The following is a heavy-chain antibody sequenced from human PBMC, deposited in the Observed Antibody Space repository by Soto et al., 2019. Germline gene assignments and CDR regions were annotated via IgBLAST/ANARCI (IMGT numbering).Heavy chain of an antibody. V-gene: IGHV4-4*07. CDR2: IYTSGST. CDR1: GGSISSYY. J-gene: IGHJ3*02. Sequence: SLTCTVSGGSISSYYWSWIRQPAGKGLEWIGRIYTSGSTNYNPSLKSRVTMSVDTSKNQFSLKLSSVTAADTAVYYCASYGRRDFRIQLWSDDAFDIWGQGTMVTVSS. D-gene: IGHD5-18*01. CDR3: ASYGRRDFRIQLWSDDAFDI.